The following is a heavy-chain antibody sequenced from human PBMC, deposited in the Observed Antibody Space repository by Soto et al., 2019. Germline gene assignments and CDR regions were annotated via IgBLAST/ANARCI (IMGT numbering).Heavy chain of an antibody. D-gene: IGHD6-13*01. CDR2: INPSGGST. J-gene: IGHJ6*04. Sequence: GASVKVSCKASGYTFTSYYMHWVRQAPGQGLEWMGIINPSGGSTSYAQKFQGRVTMTRDTSTSTVYMELSSLRAEDTAVYYCARDRQKNSSYNYYGMDVWGEGTTVTVSS. CDR3: ARDRQKNSSYNYYGMDV. CDR1: GYTFTSYY. V-gene: IGHV1-46*01.